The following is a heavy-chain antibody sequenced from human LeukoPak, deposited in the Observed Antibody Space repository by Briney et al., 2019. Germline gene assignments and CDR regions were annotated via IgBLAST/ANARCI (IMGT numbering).Heavy chain of an antibody. D-gene: IGHD3-3*01. Sequence: GASVKVSCKASGYTFTGYYMHWVRQAPGQGLEWMGWINPNSGDTNYAQKFQGRVTMTRDTSISTAYMELSRLTSDDTAVYYCARVPTATIFGVVTVDFDYWGQGTLVTVSS. V-gene: IGHV1-2*02. CDR3: ARVPTATIFGVVTVDFDY. CDR1: GYTFTGYY. J-gene: IGHJ4*02. CDR2: INPNSGDT.